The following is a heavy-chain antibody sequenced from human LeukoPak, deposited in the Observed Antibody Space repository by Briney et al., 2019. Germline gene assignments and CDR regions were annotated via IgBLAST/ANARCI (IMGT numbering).Heavy chain of an antibody. CDR2: IRRKAYGGTT. D-gene: IGHD2-21*02. CDR1: GFTFGDYA. CDR3: SREAYCADHCYPGSGY. V-gene: IGHV3-49*04. J-gene: IGHJ4*02. Sequence: GGSLRLSCTASGFTFGDYAMSWVRQAPGKGLEWVGFIRRKAYGGTTEYAASVKGRFTISRDDSKSIAYLQMNSLKTEDTAVYYCSREAYCADHCYPGSGYWGQGTLVTVSS.